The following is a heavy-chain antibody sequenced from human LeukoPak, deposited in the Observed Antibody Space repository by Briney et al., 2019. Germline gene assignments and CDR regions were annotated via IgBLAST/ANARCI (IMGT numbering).Heavy chain of an antibody. CDR2: VSGRDDST. CDR3: AKWGDYDILTGYYDPDY. Sequence: HPGASLRLSCAASGFTFTNYAMYWVRQAPGKGLEWVSAVSGRDDSTYYADSVKGRFTNSRDTSKNTLYLQMNSLRAEDTAVYYCAKWGDYDILTGYYDPDYWGQGTLVTVSS. D-gene: IGHD3-9*01. CDR1: GFTFTNYA. V-gene: IGHV3-23*01. J-gene: IGHJ4*02.